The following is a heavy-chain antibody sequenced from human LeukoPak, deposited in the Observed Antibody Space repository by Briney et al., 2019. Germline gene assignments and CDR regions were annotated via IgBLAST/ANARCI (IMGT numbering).Heavy chain of an antibody. J-gene: IGHJ4*02. Sequence: SETLSLTCAVYGGSFSGYYWSWIRQPPGKGLEWIGEINPSGSTNYNPSLKSRVTISVDTSKNQFSLKLSSVTAADTAVYYCARGPPGPIDYWGQGTLVTVSS. V-gene: IGHV4-34*01. CDR1: GGSFSGYY. CDR3: ARGPPGPIDY. CDR2: INPSGST.